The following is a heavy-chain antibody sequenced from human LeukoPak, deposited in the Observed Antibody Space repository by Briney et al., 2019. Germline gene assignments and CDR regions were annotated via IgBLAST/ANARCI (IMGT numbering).Heavy chain of an antibody. D-gene: IGHD3-10*01. CDR1: GGSISTSSYY. J-gene: IGHJ5*02. CDR3: ARDPYGSGYNWFDP. Sequence: PSETLSLTCTVSGGSISTSSYYWGWVRQPPGKGLEWIGNIFYSGSTYYSPSLKSRVTISVDTSKNQFSLKLSSVTAADTAVYYCARDPYGSGYNWFDPWGQGTLVTVS. CDR2: IFYSGST. V-gene: IGHV4-39*07.